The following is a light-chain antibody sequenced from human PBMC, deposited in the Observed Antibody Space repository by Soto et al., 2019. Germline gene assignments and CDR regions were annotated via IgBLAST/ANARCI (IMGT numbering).Light chain of an antibody. V-gene: IGLV2-23*01. CDR1: STDFENYNL. Sequence: QSALTQPASVSGSPGQSITISCTRSSTDFENYNLVSWYQHCPDKAPKLIIYEGTKRPSEISDRFSGSESDTTASLIISGLQLEDEADYYCSSYAGSSARVVFGGGTKVTVL. CDR2: EGT. CDR3: SSYAGSSARVV. J-gene: IGLJ2*01.